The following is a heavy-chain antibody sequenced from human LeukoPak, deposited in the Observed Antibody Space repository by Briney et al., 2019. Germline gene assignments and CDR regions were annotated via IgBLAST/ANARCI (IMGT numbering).Heavy chain of an antibody. V-gene: IGHV3-7*03. D-gene: IGHD1-26*01. J-gene: IGHJ4*02. CDR1: GFTFSSYW. Sequence: PGGSLRLSCAASGFTFSSYWMSWVRQAPGKGLEWVANIKQDGSEKYYVDSVKGRFTISRDNSKNTLYLQMNSLRAEDTAIYYCAKVGGSPTNFDYWGQGTLVTVSS. CDR3: AKVGGSPTNFDY. CDR2: IKQDGSEK.